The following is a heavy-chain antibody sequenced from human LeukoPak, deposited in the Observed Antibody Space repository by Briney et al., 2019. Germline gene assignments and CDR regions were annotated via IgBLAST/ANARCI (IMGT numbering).Heavy chain of an antibody. D-gene: IGHD3-9*01. Sequence: ASVKVSCKASGYTFTSYDINWVRQATGQGLEWMGWMNPNSGNTGYAQKFQGRVTITRNTSISTAYMELSSLRSEDTAVYYCAKDGAVGFDWLLPGYWGQGTLVTVSS. CDR3: AKDGAVGFDWLLPGY. CDR2: MNPNSGNT. V-gene: IGHV1-8*01. J-gene: IGHJ4*02. CDR1: GYTFTSYD.